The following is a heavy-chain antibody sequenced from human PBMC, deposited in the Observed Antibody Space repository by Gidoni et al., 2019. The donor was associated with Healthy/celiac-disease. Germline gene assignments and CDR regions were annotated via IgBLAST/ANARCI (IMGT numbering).Heavy chain of an antibody. J-gene: IGHJ4*02. D-gene: IGHD2-2*01. CDR1: GFTFSSYA. CDR3: AKDLYQLLRFDY. V-gene: IGHV3-23*01. CDR2: ISGSGGST. Sequence: VQLLESGGGLVQPGGSLRLSCAAPGFTFSSYAMSWVRQAPGKGLEWVSAISGSGGSTYYADSVKGRFTISRDNSKNTLYLQMNSLRAEDTAVYYCAKDLYQLLRFDYWGQGTLVTVSS.